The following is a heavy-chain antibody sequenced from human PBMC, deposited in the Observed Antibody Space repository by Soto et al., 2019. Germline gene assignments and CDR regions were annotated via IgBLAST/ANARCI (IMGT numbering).Heavy chain of an antibody. CDR2: IIPIFGTA. V-gene: IGHV1-69*12. Sequence: QVQLVQSGAEVKKPGSSVKASCKASGGTFSSYAISWVRQAPGQGLEWMGGIIPIFGTANYAQKFQGRVTITADESTSTAYMELSSLRSEDTAVYYCARNPDTNYYYGMDVWGQGTTVTVSS. CDR1: GGTFSSYA. CDR3: ARNPDTNYYYGMDV. J-gene: IGHJ6*02.